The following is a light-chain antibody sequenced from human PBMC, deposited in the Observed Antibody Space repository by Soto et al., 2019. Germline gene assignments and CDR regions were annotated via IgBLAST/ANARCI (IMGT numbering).Light chain of an antibody. CDR1: QSGSSSY. V-gene: IGKV3-15*01. CDR2: GAS. CDR3: QQYNSWLWT. J-gene: IGKJ1*01. Sequence: ESVLTQSPGTLSLSPGERATLSCRASQSGSSSYLAWYQQKPGQAPRLLIYGASTRATGIPARFSGSGSGTEFTLIISSLQSEDSAVYYCQQYNSWLWTFGQGTKVDIK.